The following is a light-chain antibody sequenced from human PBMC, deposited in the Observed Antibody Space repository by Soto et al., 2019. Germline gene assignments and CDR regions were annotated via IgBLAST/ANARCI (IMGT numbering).Light chain of an antibody. Sequence: RMTQSTSTLSRSVGDSFTITCWASQTISSWLAWYQQKPGRAPGLLIYDASSLETGVPERFSGSGFGTEFTLTISSLQPDDFATYYCQQYNSYLLTFGQGTKVDIK. CDR2: DAS. J-gene: IGKJ1*01. V-gene: IGKV1-5*01. CDR3: QQYNSYLLT. CDR1: QTISSW.